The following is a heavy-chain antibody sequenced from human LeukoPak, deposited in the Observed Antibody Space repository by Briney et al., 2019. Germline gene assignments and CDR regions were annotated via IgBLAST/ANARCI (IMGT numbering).Heavy chain of an antibody. CDR3: ARSRITMVRGVIFDY. Sequence: PGGSLRLSCAASGFTFSSYWMSWVRQAPGKGLEWVANIKQDGSEKYYVDSVKGRFTISRDNAKNSLYLQMNSLRAEDTAVYYCARSRITMVRGVIFDYWGQGTLVTVSS. D-gene: IGHD3-10*01. J-gene: IGHJ4*02. CDR2: IKQDGSEK. CDR1: GFTFSSYW. V-gene: IGHV3-7*01.